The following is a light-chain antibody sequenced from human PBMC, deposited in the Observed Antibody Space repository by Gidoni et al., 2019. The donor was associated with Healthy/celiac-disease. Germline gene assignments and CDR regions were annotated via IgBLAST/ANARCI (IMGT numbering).Light chain of an antibody. Sequence: DIPMTQSPSSLSASVGDRVTITCRASQSISSYLNWYQHKPGKAPKLLIYAASSLQSGVPSRFSVSGSGTDFTLTISSLQPEDFATYYCQQSDSTPRTFGQGTKVEIK. J-gene: IGKJ1*01. CDR1: QSISSY. CDR3: QQSDSTPRT. CDR2: AAS. V-gene: IGKV1-39*01.